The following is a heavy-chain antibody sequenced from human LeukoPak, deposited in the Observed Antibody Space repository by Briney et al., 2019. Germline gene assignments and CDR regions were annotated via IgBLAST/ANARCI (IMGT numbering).Heavy chain of an antibody. CDR2: ISSSAASV. J-gene: IGHJ2*01. V-gene: IGHV3-21*01. CDR3: ARDAFDL. CDR1: GFTFSSYN. Sequence: PGGTLRLSCAASGFTFSSYNMNWVCQAPRKGLEWVSSISSSAASVSYADSVKGRLTISRANAKTSLYLQMNSRRAEDTAVYYCARDAFDLWGRGTLVTVSS.